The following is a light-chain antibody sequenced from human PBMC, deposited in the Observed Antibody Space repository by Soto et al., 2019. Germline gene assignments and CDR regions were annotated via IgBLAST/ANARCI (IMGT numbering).Light chain of an antibody. CDR1: SSDVGGYNY. V-gene: IGLV2-8*01. CDR2: EVT. CDR3: SSHAGIINVV. Sequence: QSVLTQPPSASGSPGQSVTISCTGTSSDVGGYNYVSWYQQHPGKAPKLIIYEVTKRPSGVPDRLSGSKSGNTASLTVSGLQAEDEADYYCSSHAGIINVVFGGGTKLTVL. J-gene: IGLJ3*02.